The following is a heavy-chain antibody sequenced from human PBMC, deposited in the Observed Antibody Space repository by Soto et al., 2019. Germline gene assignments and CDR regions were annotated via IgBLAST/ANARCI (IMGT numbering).Heavy chain of an antibody. D-gene: IGHD6-19*01. J-gene: IGHJ3*02. CDR2: IYPGDSDT. CDR3: ARHRIQDSSGWFADAFDR. CDR1: GYSFTSYW. Sequence: GESLKISCKGSGYSFTSYWIGWVRQMPGKGLEWMGIIYPGDSDTRYSPSFQGQVTISADKSISNAYLQWSSLKASDTAMYYCARHRIQDSSGWFADAFDRWGQGTMVTVS. V-gene: IGHV5-51*01.